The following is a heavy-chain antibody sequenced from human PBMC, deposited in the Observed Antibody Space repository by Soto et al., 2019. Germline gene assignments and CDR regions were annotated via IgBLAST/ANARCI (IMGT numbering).Heavy chain of an antibody. J-gene: IGHJ6*02. CDR3: ARGGHYYDFWSGYYTYYYGMDV. V-gene: IGHV1-2*04. CDR1: GYTFTGYY. CDR2: INPNSGGT. Sequence: QVQLVQSGAEVKKPGASVKVSCKASGYTFTGYYMHWVRQAPGQGLEWMGWINPNSGGTNYAQKFRGWVTMTRDTSISTAYMELSRLRSDDTAVYYCARGGHYYDFWSGYYTYYYGMDVWGQGTTVTVSS. D-gene: IGHD3-3*01.